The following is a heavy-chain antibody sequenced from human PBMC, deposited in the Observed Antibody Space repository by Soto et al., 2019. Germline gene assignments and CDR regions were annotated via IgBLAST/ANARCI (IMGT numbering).Heavy chain of an antibody. CDR3: AHRTYFTSGRPFDY. J-gene: IGHJ4*02. Sequence: QITLKESDPTLVKPTQTLTLTCTFSGFSLSTSGVGVDWIRQPPGKALEWLAVIYWDDKTHYSPSLSSRLTVTWATSRNQVVLTMTNMDPVDTATYYCAHRTYFTSGRPFDYWGQGTLVTVSS. CDR2: IYWDDKT. V-gene: IGHV2-5*02. D-gene: IGHD3-10*01. CDR1: GFSLSTSGVG.